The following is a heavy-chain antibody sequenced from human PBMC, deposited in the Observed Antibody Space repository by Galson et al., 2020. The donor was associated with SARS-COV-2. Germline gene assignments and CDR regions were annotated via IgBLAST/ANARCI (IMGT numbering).Heavy chain of an antibody. CDR2: IGGGGRNT. CDR1: GFTFSSYA. J-gene: IGHJ4*02. D-gene: IGHD1-1*01. V-gene: IGHV3-23*01. Sequence: GGSLRLSCAASGFTFSSYAMTWVRQAPGKGLELVSTIGGGGRNTYYADSVKGRFAISRDNSKNTLYLQMSSLRADDTAIYYCAKYRTTGRPPFDYWGQGTLVTVSS. CDR3: AKYRTTGRPPFDY.